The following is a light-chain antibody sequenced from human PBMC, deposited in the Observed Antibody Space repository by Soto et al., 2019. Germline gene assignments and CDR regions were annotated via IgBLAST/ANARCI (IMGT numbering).Light chain of an antibody. CDR3: QQYGSSPIT. CDR1: QSVSSN. V-gene: IGKV3-20*01. Sequence: EIVLTQSPGTLSLSPGDRVTLSFSSSQSVSSNLAWYQQKPGQAPRLLIYGASSRATGIPDRFSGSGSGTDFTLTISRLEPEDFAVYYSQQYGSSPITFGQGTRLEI. CDR2: GAS. J-gene: IGKJ5*01.